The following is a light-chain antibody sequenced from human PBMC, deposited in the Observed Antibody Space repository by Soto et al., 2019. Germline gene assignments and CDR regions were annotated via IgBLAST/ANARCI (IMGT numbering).Light chain of an antibody. CDR2: AAS. V-gene: IGKV1D-12*01. CDR3: QQAYSFPIT. Sequence: DIQVTQSPSSVSASVGDRVTITCLASQDIAAYLAWYQHKPGRAPELLIHAASSLQSGVPSRFSGSGSGTDFTLTINSLQPEDFATYYCQQAYSFPITFGQGTRLEIK. J-gene: IGKJ5*01. CDR1: QDIAAY.